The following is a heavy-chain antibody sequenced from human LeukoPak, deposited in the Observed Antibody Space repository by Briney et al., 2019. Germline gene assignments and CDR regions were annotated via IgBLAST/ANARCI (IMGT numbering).Heavy chain of an antibody. J-gene: IGHJ4*02. V-gene: IGHV1-8*01. D-gene: IGHD1-26*01. CDR2: MNPNSGNT. CDR1: GYTFTSYD. CDR3: ARGVGATGEFDY. Sequence: GASVKVSFKASGYTFTSYDINWVRQATGQGLEWMGWMNPNSGNTGYAQKFQGRVTMTRNTSISTAYMELSSLRSEDTAVYYCARGVGATGEFDYWGQGTLVTVSS.